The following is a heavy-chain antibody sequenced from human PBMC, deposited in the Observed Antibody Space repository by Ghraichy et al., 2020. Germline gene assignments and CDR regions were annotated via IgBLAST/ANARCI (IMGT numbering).Heavy chain of an antibody. D-gene: IGHD4-23*01. CDR3: ARGRNSFDY. CDR1: GFTFSDHY. Sequence: GGSLRLSCAVSGFTFSDHYMDWVRQAPGKGLEWVARSRNKAKSYTSEYAASVKGRFTISRDESTKSLYLQMNSLNTEDTAVYYCARGRNSFDYWGQGTLVTVSS. J-gene: IGHJ4*02. V-gene: IGHV3-72*01. CDR2: SRNKAKSYTS.